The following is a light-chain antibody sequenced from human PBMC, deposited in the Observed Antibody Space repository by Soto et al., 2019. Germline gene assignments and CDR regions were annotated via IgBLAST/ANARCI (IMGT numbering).Light chain of an antibody. CDR3: SSYTTSTTLFYV. V-gene: IGLV2-8*01. J-gene: IGLJ1*01. Sequence: QSVLAQPPSASGSPGQSVTISCTGTSSDVGGYNYVSWYQQHPGKAPKLIIYEVRERPSGVPDRFSGSKSGNTASLTVSGLRSEDEAAYYCSSYTTSTTLFYVFGTGTKVTVL. CDR2: EVR. CDR1: SSDVGGYNY.